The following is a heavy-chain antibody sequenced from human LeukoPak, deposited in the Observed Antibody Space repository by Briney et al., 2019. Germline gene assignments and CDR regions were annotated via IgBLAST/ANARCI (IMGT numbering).Heavy chain of an antibody. CDR2: IRSKANSYAT. J-gene: IGHJ4*02. CDR1: GFTFSGSV. V-gene: IGHV3-73*01. CDR3: TRQAVRGVIKSPFDY. Sequence: GGSLRLSCAASGFTFSGSVMHWVRQASGKGLEWVGRIRSKANSYATAYAASVKGRFTISRDDSKNTAYLQMNSLKTEDTAVYYCTRQAVRGVIKSPFDYWGQGTLVTVSS. D-gene: IGHD3-10*01.